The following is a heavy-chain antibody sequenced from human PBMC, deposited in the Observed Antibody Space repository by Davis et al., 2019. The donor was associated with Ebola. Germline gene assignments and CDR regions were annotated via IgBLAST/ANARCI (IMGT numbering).Heavy chain of an antibody. D-gene: IGHD3-10*01. CDR3: ARDGYYYGSGSYSLSLDY. CDR1: GFTLTNYA. J-gene: IGHJ4*02. CDR2: VHGGNGNT. Sequence: ASVKVSCKASGFTLTNYAIHWVRQAPGQRLEWMGWVHGGNGNTKYSQKFQGRVTITRDTSASTAYMELSSLRSEDTAVYYCARDGYYYGSGSYSLSLDYWGQGTLVTVSS. V-gene: IGHV1-3*01.